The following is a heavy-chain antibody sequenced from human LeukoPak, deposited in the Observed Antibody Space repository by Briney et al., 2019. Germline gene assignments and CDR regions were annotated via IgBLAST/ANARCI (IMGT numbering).Heavy chain of an antibody. CDR1: GYTFTSYA. CDR3: ARDEGSGSYYYYYYYYMDV. D-gene: IGHD3-10*01. J-gene: IGHJ6*03. V-gene: IGHV7-4-1*02. CDR2: INTNTGNP. Sequence: GASVKVSCKASGYTFTSYAMNWVRQAPGQGLGWMGWINTNTGNPTYAQDFTGRFVFSLDTSVSTAYLQISSLKAEDTAVYYCARDEGSGSYYYYYYYYMDVWGKGTTVTVSS.